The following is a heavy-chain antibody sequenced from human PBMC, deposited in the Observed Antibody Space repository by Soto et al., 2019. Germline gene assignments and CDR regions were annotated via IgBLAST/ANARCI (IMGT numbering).Heavy chain of an antibody. V-gene: IGHV1-2*04. Sequence: ASVKVSCKASGYTFTGYYMHWVRQAPGQGLEWMGWINPNSGGTNYAQKFQGWVTMTRDTSISTAYMELSRLRSDDTAVYYCARVYRDRVEAPTHTSSYYMDAGGKGPR. CDR1: GYTFTGYY. CDR2: INPNSGGT. CDR3: ARVYRDRVEAPTHTSSYYMDA. D-gene: IGHD2-15*01. J-gene: IGHJ6*03.